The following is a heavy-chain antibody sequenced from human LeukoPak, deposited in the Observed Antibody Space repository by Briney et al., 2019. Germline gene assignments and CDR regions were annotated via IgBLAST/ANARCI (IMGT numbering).Heavy chain of an antibody. Sequence: PGVSLRLSCAASGFTFSSYAMHWVRQAPGKGLEWVAVISYDGSNKYYADSVKGRFTISRDNSKNTLYLQMNSLRAEDTAVYYCARARDVLRYFDWLSPFMHWGQGTVVTVSS. D-gene: IGHD3-9*01. CDR3: ARARDVLRYFDWLSPFMH. J-gene: IGHJ4*02. CDR2: ISYDGSNK. CDR1: GFTFSSYA. V-gene: IGHV3-30*04.